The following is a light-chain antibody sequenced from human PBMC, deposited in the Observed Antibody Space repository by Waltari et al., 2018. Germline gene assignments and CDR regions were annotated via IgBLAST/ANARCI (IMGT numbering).Light chain of an antibody. CDR3: ATWDSSLSAGVV. V-gene: IGLV1-51*01. J-gene: IGLJ2*01. CDR2: DNS. CDR1: SSNIGNNY. Sequence: QSVLTQPPSVSATPGQKVTIPCSGSSSNIGNNYVSWYQHLPGTAPKLLIYDNSKRPSGTPDRFSGSKSGTSATLGITGLQTGDEADYYCATWDSSLSAGVVFGGGTKLTVL.